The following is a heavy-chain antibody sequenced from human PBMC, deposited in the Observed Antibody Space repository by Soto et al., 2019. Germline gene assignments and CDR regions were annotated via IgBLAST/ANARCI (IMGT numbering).Heavy chain of an antibody. CDR2: IYHSGST. CDR3: ARYLKSAAGTPPGYYYYYGMDV. Sequence: SETLSLTCAVSGGSISSSNWWSWVRQPPGKGLEWIGEIYHSGSTNYNPSLKSRVTISVDKSKNQFSLKLSSVTAADTAVYYCARYLKSAAGTPPGYYYYYGMDVWGQGTTVTVSS. D-gene: IGHD6-13*01. V-gene: IGHV4-4*02. CDR1: GGSISSSNW. J-gene: IGHJ6*02.